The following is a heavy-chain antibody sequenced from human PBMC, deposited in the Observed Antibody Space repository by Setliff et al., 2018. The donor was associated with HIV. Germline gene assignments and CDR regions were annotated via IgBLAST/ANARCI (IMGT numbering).Heavy chain of an antibody. V-gene: IGHV4-34*01. CDR3: ARGRVGAARCYFDY. J-gene: IGHJ4*02. CDR1: GGSFSGSY. Sequence: SETLSLTCAVYGGSFSGSYWSWIRQPPGKGLEWIGEINHSGSTNYNPSRQSRVTISVDTSKNQFSLKLSSVTAADTAVYYCARGRVGAARCYFDYWGQGTLVTVSS. D-gene: IGHD6-6*01. CDR2: INHSGST.